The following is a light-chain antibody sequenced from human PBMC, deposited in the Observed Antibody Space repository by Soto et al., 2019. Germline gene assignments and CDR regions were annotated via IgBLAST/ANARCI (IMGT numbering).Light chain of an antibody. CDR1: QNIATF. J-gene: IGKJ1*01. CDR3: QQSYVGPQT. CDR2: AAS. Sequence: QMTQSPSSLSASVGDRVTITCRASQNIATFLNWYQQRLGKGPKLLIYAASDVKSGVPSRFSGSVSGTEFTLTISSLQPEDFATYYCQQSYVGPQTFGQGTKVEI. V-gene: IGKV1-39*01.